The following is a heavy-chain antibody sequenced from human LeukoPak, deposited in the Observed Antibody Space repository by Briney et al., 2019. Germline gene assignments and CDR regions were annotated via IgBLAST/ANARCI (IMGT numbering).Heavy chain of an antibody. Sequence: SETLSLTCTVSGGSIGSYYWSWIRQPPGKGLEWLGYIYDNGSGNYNPSLKGRVTISLDTSKNQFSLKLSSVTAADTAIYYCAREASSAWYYFDQWGQGTLVTVSS. CDR1: GGSIGSYY. CDR3: AREASSAWYYFDQ. V-gene: IGHV4-59*01. J-gene: IGHJ4*02. CDR2: IYDNGSG. D-gene: IGHD6-19*01.